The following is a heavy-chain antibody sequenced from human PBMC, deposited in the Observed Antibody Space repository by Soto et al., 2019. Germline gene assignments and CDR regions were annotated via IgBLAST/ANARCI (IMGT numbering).Heavy chain of an antibody. CDR1: EFTFSSHA. J-gene: IGHJ3*02. CDR3: AKDAYSSGWYLDAFDI. Sequence: EVQLLESGGGLVQPGGSLRLYCTASASEFTFSSHAMNWVRQSPGKGLEWVSGISGSGGKTYYADSAKGRFTISRDNSKNTVYLQMNSLRAEDTAVYYCAKDAYSSGWYLDAFDIWGQGTMVTVSS. D-gene: IGHD6-19*01. CDR2: ISGSGGKT. V-gene: IGHV3-23*01.